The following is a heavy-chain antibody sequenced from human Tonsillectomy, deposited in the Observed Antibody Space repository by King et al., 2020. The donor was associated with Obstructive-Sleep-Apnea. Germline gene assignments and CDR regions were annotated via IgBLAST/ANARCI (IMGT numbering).Heavy chain of an antibody. J-gene: IGHJ2*01. CDR3: AKVLGNWYFDL. CDR2: IDGSGRST. D-gene: IGHD7-27*01. CDR1: GFTFNNYA. Sequence: VQLQESGGGLVQPGGSLRLSRAVSGFTFNNYAMMWVRQAPGKGLEWVSGIDGSGRSTYYADSVKGRFTISRDNSKNTLILQMNSLRADDTAVYYCAKVLGNWYFDLWGRGTLVTVSS. V-gene: IGHV3-23*01.